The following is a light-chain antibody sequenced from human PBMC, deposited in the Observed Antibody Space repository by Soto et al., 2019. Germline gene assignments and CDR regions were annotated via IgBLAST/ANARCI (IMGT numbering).Light chain of an antibody. CDR1: RSDVGSYTL. V-gene: IGLV2-23*01. J-gene: IGLJ3*02. CDR2: EDN. CDR3: CSYAGSSTSWV. Sequence: QSALTHPASLSGSPGQSITISCTGTRSDVGSYTLVSWYQQHPGRAPKLLIYEDNKRPSGVSNRFSGSKSGNTASLTISGLQADDEADYYCCSYAGSSTSWVFGGGTKVTVL.